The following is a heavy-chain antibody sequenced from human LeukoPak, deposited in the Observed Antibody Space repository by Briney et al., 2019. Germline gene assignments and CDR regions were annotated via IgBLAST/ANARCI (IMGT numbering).Heavy chain of an antibody. V-gene: IGHV1-46*01. CDR1: GYTFTTYY. CDR2: INPSGGTT. D-gene: IGHD3-22*01. J-gene: IGHJ4*02. Sequence: ASVKVSCKTSGYTFTTYYIHWVRQAPGQGLEWLGIINPSGGTTTYAQKFQGRVTMTRDTSTSTVYMELNTLRSEDTAVYYCARGSNYYYDVTTDYPRYWGQGTLVTVSS. CDR3: ARGSNYYYDVTTDYPRY.